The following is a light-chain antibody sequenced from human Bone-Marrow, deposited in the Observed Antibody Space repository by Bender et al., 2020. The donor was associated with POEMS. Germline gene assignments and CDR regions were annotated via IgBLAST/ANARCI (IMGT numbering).Light chain of an antibody. J-gene: IGLJ3*02. CDR1: SSDVGNYNY. V-gene: IGLV2-11*01. CDR2: EDN. Sequence: QSALTQPRSVSGSPGQSVTISCTGTSSDVGNYNYVSWYQEHPGKPPKLMIYEDNRRPSGVSNRFSGSKSGNTASLTISGLQAEDEGDYYCQSYDNSLGGWVFGGGTKLTVL. CDR3: QSYDNSLGGWV.